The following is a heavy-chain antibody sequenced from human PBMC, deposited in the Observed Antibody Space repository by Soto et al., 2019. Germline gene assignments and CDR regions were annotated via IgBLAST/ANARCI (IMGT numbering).Heavy chain of an antibody. CDR2: IYYSGST. CDR3: ARTAYCSGTSCYTNPLSMDV. Sequence: SETLSLTCTVSGGSISSYYWSWIRQPPGKGLEWIGYIYYSGSTNYNPSLKSRVTISVDTSKNQFSLKLSSVAAADTAVYYCARTAYCSGTSCYTNPLSMDVWGQGTTVTVSS. D-gene: IGHD2-2*02. CDR1: GGSISSYY. V-gene: IGHV4-59*01. J-gene: IGHJ6*02.